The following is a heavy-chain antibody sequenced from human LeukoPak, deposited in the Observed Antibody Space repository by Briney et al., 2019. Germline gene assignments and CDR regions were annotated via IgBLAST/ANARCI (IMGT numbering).Heavy chain of an antibody. CDR3: ARTSKVTSVMDI. J-gene: IGHJ3*02. CDR1: GFTFSSYD. V-gene: IGHV3-13*04. Sequence: GGSLRLSCAASGFTFSSYDMHWVRQATGKGLEWVSAIDTAGNTFYPGSVRGRFTISRENAKNSLYLQMDNVRAGDTAVYYCARTSKVTSVMDIWGQGTMVTVSS. D-gene: IGHD3-16*01. CDR2: IDTAGNT.